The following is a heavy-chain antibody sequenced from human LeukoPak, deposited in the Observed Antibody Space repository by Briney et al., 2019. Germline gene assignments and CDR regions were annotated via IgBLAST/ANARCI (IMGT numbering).Heavy chain of an antibody. CDR3: ARETRSLKYSSSWYYFDY. V-gene: IGHV1-18*01. CDR2: ISAYNGNT. Sequence: GASVKVSCKASGYTFTSYGISWVRQAPGQRLEWMGWISAYNGNTNYAQKLQGRVTMTTDTSTSTAYMELRSLRSDDTAVYYCARETRSLKYSSSWYYFDYWGQGTLVTVSS. J-gene: IGHJ4*02. D-gene: IGHD6-13*01. CDR1: GYTFTSYG.